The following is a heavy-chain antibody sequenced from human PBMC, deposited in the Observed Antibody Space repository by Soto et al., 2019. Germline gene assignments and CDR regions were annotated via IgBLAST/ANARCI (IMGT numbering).Heavy chain of an antibody. CDR2: FDPEDGDT. CDR3: ARVPPYYGDYCIDY. CDR1: GYTLTELS. V-gene: IGHV1-24*01. Sequence: GASVKVSCKVSGYTLTELSMHWVRQAPGKGLEWMGGFDPEDGDTIYAQKFQGRVTMTEDTSTDTAYMELRSLRSDDTAVYYCARVPPYYGDYCIDYWGQGTLVTVSS. D-gene: IGHD4-17*01. J-gene: IGHJ4*02.